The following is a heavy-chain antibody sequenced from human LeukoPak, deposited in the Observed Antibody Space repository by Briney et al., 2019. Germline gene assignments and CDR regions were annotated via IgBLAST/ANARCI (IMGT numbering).Heavy chain of an antibody. CDR1: GFTVSSNY. D-gene: IGHD4-17*01. J-gene: IGHJ4*02. Sequence: GGSLRLSCAASGFTVSSNYMSWVRQAPGKGLEWVSVIYSGGSTYYADSVKGRFTISRDNSKNTLYLQMNSLRDEDTAVYYCARGSTRDDYGDPPLGYWGQGTLVTVSS. CDR3: ARGSTRDDYGDPPLGY. CDR2: IYSGGST. V-gene: IGHV3-66*01.